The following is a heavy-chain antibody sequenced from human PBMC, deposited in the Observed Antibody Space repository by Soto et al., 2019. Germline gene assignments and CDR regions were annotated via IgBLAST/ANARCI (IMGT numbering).Heavy chain of an antibody. Sequence: QVQLVESGGGLVKPGGSLRLSCAASGFILSDYYMSWIRQAPGKGLEWVSYISSSGNTIYYADSVKGRFTISRDNAKKSLFLQMNSLRAEDTAVYYCAREGTTGVDYYYYMDVWTKGTTVTVSS. V-gene: IGHV3-11*01. J-gene: IGHJ6*03. CDR3: AREGTTGVDYYYYMDV. CDR2: ISSSGNTI. CDR1: GFILSDYY. D-gene: IGHD1-7*01.